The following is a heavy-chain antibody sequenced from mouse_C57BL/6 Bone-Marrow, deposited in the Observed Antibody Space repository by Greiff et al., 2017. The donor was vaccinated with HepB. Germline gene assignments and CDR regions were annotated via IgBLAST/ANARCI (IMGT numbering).Heavy chain of an antibody. J-gene: IGHJ4*01. Sequence: EVQLVESGGGLVQPGESLKLSCESNEYEFPSHDMSWVRKTPEKRLELVAAINSDGGSTYYPDTMERRFIISRDNTKKTLYLQMSSLRSEDTALYYCARHPYGYDGGDYAMDYWGQGTSVTVSS. CDR3: ARHPYGYDGGDYAMDY. CDR1: EYEFPSHD. CDR2: INSDGGST. V-gene: IGHV5-2*01. D-gene: IGHD2-2*01.